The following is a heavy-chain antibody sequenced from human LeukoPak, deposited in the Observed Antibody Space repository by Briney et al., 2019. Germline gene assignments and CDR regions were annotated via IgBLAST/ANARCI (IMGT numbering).Heavy chain of an antibody. CDR3: ARVRGIAAAGTWGYFDY. Sequence: MSSETLSLTCTVSGGSISSSSYHWGWIRQPPGKGLEWIGSIYHSGSTYYNPSLKSRVTISVDTSKNQFSLKLSSVTAADTAVYYCARVRGIAAAGTWGYFDYWGQGTLVTVSS. V-gene: IGHV4-39*07. J-gene: IGHJ4*02. D-gene: IGHD6-13*01. CDR1: GGSISSSSYH. CDR2: IYHSGST.